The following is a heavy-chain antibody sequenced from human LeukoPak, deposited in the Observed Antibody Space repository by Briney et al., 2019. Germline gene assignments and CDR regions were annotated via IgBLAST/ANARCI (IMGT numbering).Heavy chain of an antibody. V-gene: IGHV4-59*11. CDR3: ARGHYIWGTYRQYFDY. D-gene: IGHD3-16*02. CDR2: MYYSGST. CDR1: GGSISSHY. J-gene: IGHJ4*02. Sequence: SETLSLTCAVSGGSISSHYWNWIRQPPGKGLEWVGYMYYSGSTSYNLSLMSRVTISVDTSKYQFSLKLSSVTAADTAVYYCARGHYIWGTYRQYFDYWGQGTLVTVSS.